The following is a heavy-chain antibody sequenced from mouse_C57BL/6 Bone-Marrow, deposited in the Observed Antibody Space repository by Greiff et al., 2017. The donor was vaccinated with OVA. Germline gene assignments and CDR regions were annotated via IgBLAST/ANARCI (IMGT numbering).Heavy chain of an antibody. V-gene: IGHV1-80*01. CDR2: IYPGDGDT. CDR1: GYAFSSYW. D-gene: IGHD1-1*01. Sequence: QVQLQQSGAELVKPGASVKISCKASGYAFSSYWMNWVKQRPGKGLERIGQIYPGDGDTNYNGKFKGKATLTADNSSSTAYMQLSSLTSEDSAVYFCARWGAGSPSYYYAMDYWGQGTSVTVSS. J-gene: IGHJ4*01. CDR3: ARWGAGSPSYYYAMDY.